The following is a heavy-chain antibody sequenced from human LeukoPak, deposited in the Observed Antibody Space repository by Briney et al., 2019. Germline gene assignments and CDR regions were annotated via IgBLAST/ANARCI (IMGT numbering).Heavy chain of an antibody. CDR3: AKDVPSAYFDY. CDR1: GFTFSTYN. CDR2: IGSSSMTI. D-gene: IGHD2-2*01. Sequence: GGSLRLSCAASGFTFSTYNMNWVREGPGRGLEWLSYIGSSSMTIYYADSVKGRFTVSRDNAKNSLFLQMNSLRAEDTAVYYCAKDVPSAYFDYWGQGTLVTVSS. J-gene: IGHJ4*02. V-gene: IGHV3-48*04.